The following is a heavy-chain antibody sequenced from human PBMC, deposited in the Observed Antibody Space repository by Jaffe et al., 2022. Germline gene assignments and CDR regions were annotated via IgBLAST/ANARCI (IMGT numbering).Heavy chain of an antibody. D-gene: IGHD4-17*01. Sequence: QVQLVQSGAEVKKPGASVKVSCKASGYTFTSYDINWVRQATGQGLEWMGWMNPNSGNTGYAQKFQGRVTMTRNTSISTAYMELSSLRSEDTAVYYCARGNHDYGDYPDGRGVYFDYWGQGTLVTVSS. V-gene: IGHV1-8*01. CDR1: GYTFTSYD. CDR2: MNPNSGNT. J-gene: IGHJ4*02. CDR3: ARGNHDYGDYPDGRGVYFDY.